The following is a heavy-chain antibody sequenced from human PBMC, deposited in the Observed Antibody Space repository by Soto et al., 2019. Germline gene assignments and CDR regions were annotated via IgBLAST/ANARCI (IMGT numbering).Heavy chain of an antibody. CDR2: TSFDASNK. CDR3: ARVRYSSGWFGYFDY. CDR1: GFSFSTYV. J-gene: IGHJ4*02. V-gene: IGHV3-30-3*01. D-gene: IGHD6-19*01. Sequence: QVQLVESGGGVVQPGRSLRLSCAASGFSFSTYVMYWVRLAPGKGLEWVAATSFDASNKYYADSVKGRFTISRDNSKNTLYLQMNSLRAEDTAVYYCARVRYSSGWFGYFDYWGQGTLVTVSS.